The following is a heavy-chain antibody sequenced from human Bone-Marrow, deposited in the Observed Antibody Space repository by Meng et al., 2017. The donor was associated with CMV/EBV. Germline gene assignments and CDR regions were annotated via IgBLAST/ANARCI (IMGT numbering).Heavy chain of an antibody. V-gene: IGHV4-61*01. CDR3: ARDIRFRGVIVTGMD. D-gene: IGHD3-10*01. J-gene: IGHJ4*02. CDR1: GGSVSSGSYY. CDR2: ISYSENT. Sequence: SETLSLTCTVSGGSVSSGSYYWSWIRQPPGKGLEWIGYISYSENTNYNPSLKSRVTISVDTSKNQLSLKLSSVTAADTAVYYCARDIRFRGVIVTGMDWGQGPVVPVST.